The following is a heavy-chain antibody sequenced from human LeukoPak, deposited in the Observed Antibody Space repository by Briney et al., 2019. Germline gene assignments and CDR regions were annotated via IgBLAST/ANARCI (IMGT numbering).Heavy chain of an antibody. CDR3: TTEIVSETYDSSGYPYYYYMDV. CDR1: GFTFSNAW. CDR2: IKSKTDGGTT. J-gene: IGHJ6*03. D-gene: IGHD3-22*01. Sequence: PGGSLRLSCAASGFTFSNAWMSWVRQAPGKGLEWVGRIKSKTDGGTTDYAAPVKGRFTISRDDSKNTLYLQMNSLKTEDTAVYYCTTEIVSETYDSSGYPYYYYMDVWGKGTTVTVSS. V-gene: IGHV3-15*01.